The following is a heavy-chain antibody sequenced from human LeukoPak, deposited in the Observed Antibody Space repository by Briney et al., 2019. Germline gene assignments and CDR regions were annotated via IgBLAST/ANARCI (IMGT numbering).Heavy chain of an antibody. D-gene: IGHD1-20*01. V-gene: IGHV3-15*01. Sequence: GGSLRLSCAASGFTFINAWMTWVRQAPGKGLEWVGRIKSKTDGGITDYAGAVKGRFTIQREESHKSVYLQRNSLKAAITGMYYCVYNWNDAGFDSWGEGTPVSVSS. CDR2: IKSKTDGGIT. J-gene: IGHJ4*02. CDR1: GFTFINAW. CDR3: VYNWNDAGFDS.